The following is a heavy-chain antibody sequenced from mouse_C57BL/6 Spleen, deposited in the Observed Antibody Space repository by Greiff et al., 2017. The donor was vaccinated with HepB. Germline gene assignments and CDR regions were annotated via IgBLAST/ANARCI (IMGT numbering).Heavy chain of an antibody. V-gene: IGHV1-61*01. CDR1: GYTFTSYW. Sequence: VQLQQPGAELVRPGSSVKLSCKASGYTFTSYWMDWVKQRPGQGLEWIGNIYPSDSETHYNQKFKDKATLTVDKSSSTAYMQLSSLTSEDSAVYYCARRYYSNYWFAYWGQGTLVTVSA. CDR2: IYPSDSET. D-gene: IGHD2-5*01. CDR3: ARRYYSNYWFAY. J-gene: IGHJ3*01.